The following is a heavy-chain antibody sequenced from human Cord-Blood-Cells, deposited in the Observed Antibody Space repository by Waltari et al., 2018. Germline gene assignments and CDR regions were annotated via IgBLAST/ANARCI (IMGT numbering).Heavy chain of an antibody. CDR2: IYCDGGT. J-gene: IGHJ4*02. Sequence: QLQLQESSPGLVKPSETLSLTCTVSGGSISSSSYYWGWIRQPPGKGLERIGSIYCDGGTDYSPPLKIRATISVETSKSQFSLKLSSVTAAETAVYYCARHVYDFWSGYDFDYWGQGTLVTVSS. CDR3: ARHVYDFWSGYDFDY. V-gene: IGHV4-39*01. CDR1: GGSISSSSYY. D-gene: IGHD3-3*01.